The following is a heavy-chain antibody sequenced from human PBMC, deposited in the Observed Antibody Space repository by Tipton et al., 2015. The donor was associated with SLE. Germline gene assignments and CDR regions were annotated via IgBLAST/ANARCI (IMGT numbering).Heavy chain of an antibody. V-gene: IGHV4-39*01. Sequence: TLSLTCTVSGASISSTSYYWAWIRQPPGTTLGWIGNIYYRGRTYYHSSLKSRVTMSVDTSQNQFSLKLSSVTAADTAVYYCASFFDFWSGYPRGSYFDLWGRGTLVTVSS. CDR2: IYYRGRT. D-gene: IGHD3-3*01. CDR1: GASISSTSYY. J-gene: IGHJ2*01. CDR3: ASFFDFWSGYPRGSYFDL.